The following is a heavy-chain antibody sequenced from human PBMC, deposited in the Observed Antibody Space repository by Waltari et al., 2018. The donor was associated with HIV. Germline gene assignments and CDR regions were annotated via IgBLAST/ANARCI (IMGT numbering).Heavy chain of an antibody. D-gene: IGHD2-8*01. CDR2: IKQDGSEK. Sequence: EVQLVESGGGLVQPGGSLRLSCAASGFTFSLYWMSWVRQATGKGLEWVANIKQDGSEKRYVDSVKGRFTISRDNAKKSLYLQMNSLRAEDTAIYYCARMGLMMYAIGAFDIWGQGTMVTVSS. V-gene: IGHV3-7*01. CDR1: GFTFSLYW. CDR3: ARMGLMMYAIGAFDI. J-gene: IGHJ3*02.